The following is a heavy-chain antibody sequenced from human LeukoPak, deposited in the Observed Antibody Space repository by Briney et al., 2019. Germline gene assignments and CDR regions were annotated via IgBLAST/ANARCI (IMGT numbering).Heavy chain of an antibody. CDR1: GFTFSNAW. V-gene: IGHV3-15*01. CDR2: IKSKTDGGTT. Sequence: GGSLRLSCAASGFTFSNAWMSWVRQAPGKGLEWVGRIKSKTDGGTTDYAAPVKGRFTISRDDSKNTLYLQMNSLKTEDTAVYYCTTDLWELLYYYGMDVWGQGTTVTVSS. D-gene: IGHD1-26*01. J-gene: IGHJ6*02. CDR3: TTDLWELLYYYGMDV.